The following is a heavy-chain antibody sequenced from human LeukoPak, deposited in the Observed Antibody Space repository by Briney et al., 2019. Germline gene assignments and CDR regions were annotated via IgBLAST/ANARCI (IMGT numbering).Heavy chain of an antibody. CDR1: GGSIRSYY. Sequence: PSETLSLTCTVSGGSIRSYYWSWIRQPPGKGLEWIAYIYYSGSTNYNPSLKSRVTISVDTSKNQFSLKLSSVTAADTAVYYCAGDYYDSSGYYDPNAFDIWGQGTMVTVSS. D-gene: IGHD3-22*01. CDR2: IYYSGST. V-gene: IGHV4-59*01. J-gene: IGHJ3*02. CDR3: AGDYYDSSGYYDPNAFDI.